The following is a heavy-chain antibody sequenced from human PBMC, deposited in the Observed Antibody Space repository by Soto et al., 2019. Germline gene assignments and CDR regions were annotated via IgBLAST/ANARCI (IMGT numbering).Heavy chain of an antibody. J-gene: IGHJ6*02. CDR3: ATTKPSNYDFWSGYYTDYYYYGMDV. V-gene: IGHV1-18*01. CDR1: GYTFTSYG. Sequence: QVQLVQSGAEVKKPGASVKVSCKASGYTFTSYGISWVRQAPGQGLEWMGWISAYNGNTNYAQKLQGSATMTTDTSTSRAYMEVRSLRSDGTAVYYCATTKPSNYDFWSGYYTDYYYYGMDVWGQGTTVTVSS. D-gene: IGHD3-3*01. CDR2: ISAYNGNT.